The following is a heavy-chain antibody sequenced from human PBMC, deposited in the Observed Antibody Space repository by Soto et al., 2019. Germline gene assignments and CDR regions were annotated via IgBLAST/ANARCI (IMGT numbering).Heavy chain of an antibody. V-gene: IGHV4-59*01. J-gene: IGHJ5*02. CDR1: GGSISSYY. CDR3: AKIKTYYYDSSGYYSVDP. D-gene: IGHD3-22*01. CDR2: IYYSGST. Sequence: SETLSLTCTVSGGSISSYYWSWIRQPPGKGLEWIGYIYYSGSTNYNPSLKSRVTISVDTSKNQFSLKLSSVTAADTAVYYCAKIKTYYYDSSGYYSVDPWGQGTLVTVSS.